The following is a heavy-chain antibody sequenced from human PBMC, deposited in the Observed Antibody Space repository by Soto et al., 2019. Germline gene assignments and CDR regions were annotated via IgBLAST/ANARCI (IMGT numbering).Heavy chain of an antibody. D-gene: IGHD4-4*01. Sequence: GGSLRLSCAFSGFPCSSYGMHWVRQAQGKGLEWVAVISYDGSNKYYADSVKGRFTISRDNSKNTLYLQMNSLRAEDTAVYYCAKEGNYEFFYYYMDVWGKGTTVTVSS. CDR3: AKEGNYEFFYYYMDV. CDR2: ISYDGSNK. CDR1: GFPCSSYG. V-gene: IGHV3-30*18. J-gene: IGHJ6*03.